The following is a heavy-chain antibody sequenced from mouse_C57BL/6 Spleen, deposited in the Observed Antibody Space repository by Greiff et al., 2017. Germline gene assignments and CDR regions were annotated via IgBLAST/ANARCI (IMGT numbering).Heavy chain of an antibody. CDR2: IDPETGGT. D-gene: IGHD1-1*01. V-gene: IGHV1-15*01. CDR3: TRRHYGSSPYLDY. Sequence: QVQLQQSGPELVKPGASVTLSCKASGYTFTDYEMHWVKQTPVHGLEWIGAIDPETGGTAYNQKFKGKAILTADKSSSTAYMELRSLTSEDSAVYYCTRRHYGSSPYLDYWGQGTTLTVSS. J-gene: IGHJ2*01. CDR1: GYTFTDYE.